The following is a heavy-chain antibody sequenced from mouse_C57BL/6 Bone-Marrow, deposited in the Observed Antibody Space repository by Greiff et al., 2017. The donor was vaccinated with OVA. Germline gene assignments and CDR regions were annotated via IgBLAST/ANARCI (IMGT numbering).Heavy chain of an antibody. CDR3: ARSDYGSSYGYFDV. J-gene: IGHJ1*03. CDR1: GYAFSSYW. V-gene: IGHV1-80*01. CDR2: IYPGDGDT. D-gene: IGHD1-1*01. Sequence: VQVVESGAELVKPGASVKISCKASGYAFSSYWMNWVKQRPGKGLEWIGQIYPGDGDTNYNGKFKGKATLTADKSSSTAYMQLSSLTSEDSAVYFCARSDYGSSYGYFDVWGTGTTVTVSS.